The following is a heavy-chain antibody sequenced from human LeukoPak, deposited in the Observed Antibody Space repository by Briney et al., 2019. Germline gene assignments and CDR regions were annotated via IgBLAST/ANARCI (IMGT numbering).Heavy chain of an antibody. J-gene: IGHJ3*02. CDR1: DGSITNYD. CDR2: VHYSGTT. V-gene: IGHV4-59*01. Sequence: SETLSLTCTVSDGSITNYDWSWVRQPPGKGLEFIGHVHYSGTTNYNPSLRSRVTISIDTSKKHFFLKLKSVTAADTAVYYCARRLGPLRFLVMGAFDIWGQGTMVTVSS. CDR3: ARRLGPLRFLVMGAFDI. D-gene: IGHD3-3*01.